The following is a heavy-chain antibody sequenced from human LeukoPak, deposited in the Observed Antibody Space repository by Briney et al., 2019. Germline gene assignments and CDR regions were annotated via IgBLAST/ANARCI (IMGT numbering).Heavy chain of an antibody. CDR3: TRDSGTYNWFDP. J-gene: IGHJ5*02. Sequence: GGSLRLSCAASGFTFSGSAIHWVRQSSGKGLEWVGQIDKKDKGYATATAYAASVKGRFTISRDDSINTSYLQMKSLKTEDTALYYCTRDSGTYNWFDPWGQGTLVTVSS. D-gene: IGHD1-26*01. V-gene: IGHV3-73*01. CDR2: IDKKDKGYATAT. CDR1: GFTFSGSA.